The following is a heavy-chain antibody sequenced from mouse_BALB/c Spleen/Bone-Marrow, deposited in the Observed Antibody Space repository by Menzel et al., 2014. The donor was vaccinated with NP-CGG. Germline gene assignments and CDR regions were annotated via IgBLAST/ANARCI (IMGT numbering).Heavy chain of an antibody. CDR3: VRSDDGWFAY. D-gene: IGHD2-3*01. CDR1: GFTFXTYA. CDR2: IRSKSNNYAT. J-gene: IGHJ3*01. Sequence: EVQGVESGGGLVQPKGSLKLSCAASGFTFXTYAMNWVRQAPGKGLEWVARIRSKSNNYATYYADSVKDRFTISRDDSQSMLYLQMNNLKTEDTAMYYCVRSDDGWFAYWGQGTLVTVSA. V-gene: IGHV10-1*02.